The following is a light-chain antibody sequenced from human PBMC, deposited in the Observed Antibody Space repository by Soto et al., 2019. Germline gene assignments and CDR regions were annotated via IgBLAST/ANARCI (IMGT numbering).Light chain of an antibody. CDR2: AAS. CDR3: QQSYNIPRT. CDR1: QSITSY. J-gene: IGKJ1*01. Sequence: DIQMTQSPSSLSASVGDTVSITCRASQSITSYLNWYQQKPGKAPKLLIFAASSLQSGVPSRFSGSASGTDFTLTISSLQPEDFATYYCQQSYNIPRTVGQGTKVDIK. V-gene: IGKV1-39*01.